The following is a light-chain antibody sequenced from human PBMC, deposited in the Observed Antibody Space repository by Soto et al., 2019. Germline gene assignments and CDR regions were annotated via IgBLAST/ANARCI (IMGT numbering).Light chain of an antibody. Sequence: QSVLTQPASVSGSPGQSITISCTGTSNDVGSYNLVSWFQQHPGEAPKLMIYEVTKRPSGISHRFSGSKSVNTASLTISGLQAEDEAVYHCCSYAGSTWVFGGGTKLTVL. V-gene: IGLV2-23*02. CDR1: SNDVGSYNL. CDR3: CSYAGSTWV. CDR2: EVT. J-gene: IGLJ3*02.